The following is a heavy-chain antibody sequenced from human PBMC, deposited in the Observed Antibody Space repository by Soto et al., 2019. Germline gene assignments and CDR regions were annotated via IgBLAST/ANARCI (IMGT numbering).Heavy chain of an antibody. J-gene: IGHJ6*02. CDR3: ARDNQQPEEYYYGLDV. CDR1: GGSLSSYY. CDR2: IYISGST. Sequence: LSLTCTVSGGSLSSYYWNWIRQPAGKGLEWIGRIYISGSTNYNPSLKSRVTMSVDMSKNQYSLKLSSVTAADTAVYYCARDNQQPEEYYYGLDVWGQGTTVTVS. D-gene: IGHD6-13*01. V-gene: IGHV4-4*07.